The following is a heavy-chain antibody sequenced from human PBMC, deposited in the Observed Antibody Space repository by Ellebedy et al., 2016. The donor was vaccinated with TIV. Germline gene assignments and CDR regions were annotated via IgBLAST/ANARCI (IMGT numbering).Heavy chain of an antibody. V-gene: IGHV3-43*01. J-gene: IGHJ4*02. Sequence: GESLKISCAASGFSFGDYNMHWVRQPPGEGLDSVCIIAWDGSSSRCADSVKGRFTISRDNRENSLFLQMHSLRTEDTALYYCAKDAPNGSIDNWGQGTLVTVSS. CDR2: IAWDGSSS. CDR3: AKDAPNGSIDN. D-gene: IGHD6-13*01. CDR1: GFSFGDYN.